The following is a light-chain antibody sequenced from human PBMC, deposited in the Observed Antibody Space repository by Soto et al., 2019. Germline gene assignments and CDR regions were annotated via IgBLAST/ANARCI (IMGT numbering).Light chain of an antibody. CDR1: QDIRDS. Sequence: IQMTQSPSSLSASVGDRVTITCQASQDIRDSLNWYQQKPGKAPKLLIYAASTLQSGVPSRFSGSGSGTDFTLTISCLQSEDFATYYCQQYYSYPRTFGQGTKVDIK. CDR2: AAS. V-gene: IGKV1-8*01. J-gene: IGKJ1*01. CDR3: QQYYSYPRT.